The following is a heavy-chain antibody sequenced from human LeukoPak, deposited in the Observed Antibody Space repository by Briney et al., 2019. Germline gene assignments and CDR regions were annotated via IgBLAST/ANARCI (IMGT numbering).Heavy chain of an antibody. CDR3: ARGLSRGYFDY. Sequence: SETLSLTCAVYGGSFSGYYWSWIRQPPGKGLEWIGEINHSGSTNYSPSLKSRVTISVDTSKNQFSLKLSSVTAADTAVYYCARGLSRGYFDYWGQGTLVTVSS. V-gene: IGHV4-34*01. CDR2: INHSGST. J-gene: IGHJ4*02. CDR1: GGSFSGYY. D-gene: IGHD3-10*01.